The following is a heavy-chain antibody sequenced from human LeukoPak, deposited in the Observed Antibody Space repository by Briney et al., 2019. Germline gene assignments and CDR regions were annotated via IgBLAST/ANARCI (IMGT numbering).Heavy chain of an antibody. J-gene: IGHJ4*02. CDR3: AKCGGYVVDIDY. V-gene: IGHV3-43*02. D-gene: IGHD5-12*01. Sequence: PVWSISLSCAGSGFILDDYPMHWVRQAPGKGLECVSLDSGNGGSTYCGDCVKGRFTISRDKSKNSLYLQMNSLRTEDTALYYCAKCGGYVVDIDYWGEATVVTVSS. CDR1: GFILDDYP. CDR2: DSGNGGST.